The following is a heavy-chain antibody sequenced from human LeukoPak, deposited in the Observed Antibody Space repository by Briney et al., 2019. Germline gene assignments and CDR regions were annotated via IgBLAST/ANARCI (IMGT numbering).Heavy chain of an antibody. Sequence: PGGSLRLSCAASGFTFSTYAMHWVRQAPGKGLEWVAVMSYDGSNKNYADSVKGRFTISRDNSQNTLSLQMNSLRAEDTAVYYCARGFLWFGELPGRFDPWGQGTLVTVSS. CDR3: ARGFLWFGELPGRFDP. CDR2: MSYDGSNK. D-gene: IGHD3-10*01. J-gene: IGHJ5*02. CDR1: GFTFSTYA. V-gene: IGHV3-30-3*01.